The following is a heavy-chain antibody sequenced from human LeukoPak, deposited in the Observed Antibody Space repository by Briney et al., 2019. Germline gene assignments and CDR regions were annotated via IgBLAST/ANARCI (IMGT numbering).Heavy chain of an antibody. CDR1: GYTFTS. V-gene: IGHV1-18*01. Sequence: ASVKVSCKASGYTFTSFSWVRQAPGQGLEWMGWIRANNGNTNYAQKFQGRVTMTTDTSTSTAYMELRSLRSDDTAVYYCARHDYGDFLSAEFFQYWGQGTLVTVSS. CDR2: IRANNGNT. CDR3: ARHDYGDFLSAEFFQY. D-gene: IGHD4-17*01. J-gene: IGHJ1*01.